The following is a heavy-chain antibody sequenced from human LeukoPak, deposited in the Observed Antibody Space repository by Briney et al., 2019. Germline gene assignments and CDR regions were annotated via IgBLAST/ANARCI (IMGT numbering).Heavy chain of an antibody. V-gene: IGHV3-7*01. D-gene: IGHD3-10*01. CDR1: GFTFSSNW. J-gene: IGHJ4*02. Sequence: GGSLRLSCAASGFTFSSNWMSWVRQAPGKGLEWVANIKQDGSEKYYVDSVKGRFTISRDNAKNSLYLQMNSLRAEDTAVYYCARDPQTYYYGSGSYSDYWGQGTLVTVSS. CDR3: ARDPQTYYYGSGSYSDY. CDR2: IKQDGSEK.